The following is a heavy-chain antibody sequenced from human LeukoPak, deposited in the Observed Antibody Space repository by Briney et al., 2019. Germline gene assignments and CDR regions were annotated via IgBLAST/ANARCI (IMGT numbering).Heavy chain of an antibody. CDR1: GYTFTSYG. V-gene: IGHV1-18*01. J-gene: IGHJ4*02. CDR3: ARVAEYYDSSGLPTLAFDY. CDR2: ISAYNGNT. D-gene: IGHD3-22*01. Sequence: ASVNVSCKASGYTFTSYGISWLRQAPGQGLEWMGWISAYNGNTNYAQTPQGRVTMTPDTSTSTAYMELRSLRSDDTAVYCCARVAEYYDSSGLPTLAFDYWGQGTLVTVSS.